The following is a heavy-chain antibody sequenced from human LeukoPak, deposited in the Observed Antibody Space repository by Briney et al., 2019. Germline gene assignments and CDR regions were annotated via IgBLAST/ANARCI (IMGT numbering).Heavy chain of an antibody. CDR3: ARDSWYCSSTSCLNWFDP. V-gene: IGHV3-21*01. Sequence: GGSLRLSCAASGFTFSSYSMNWVRQAPGKGLEWVSSISSSSSYIYYADSVKGRFTISRDNAKNSLYLQMNSLRAEDTAVYYCARDSWYCSSTSCLNWFDPWGQGTLVTVSS. CDR2: ISSSSSYI. D-gene: IGHD2-2*01. J-gene: IGHJ5*02. CDR1: GFTFSSYS.